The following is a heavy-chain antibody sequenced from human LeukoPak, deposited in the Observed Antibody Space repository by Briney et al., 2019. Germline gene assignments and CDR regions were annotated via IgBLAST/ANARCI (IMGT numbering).Heavy chain of an antibody. V-gene: IGHV3-30-3*01. CDR2: VSYDGSNE. J-gene: IGHJ4*02. CDR1: EFTFRSYA. Sequence: GGSLRLSCVASEFTFRSYAMHWVRQAPGKGLEWVATVSYDGSNEYYADSVKGRFTISRDNSKNTLYLQMDTLRPEDTAVYYCASPARRITIFGVPFDYWGQGTLVTVSS. D-gene: IGHD3-3*01. CDR3: ASPARRITIFGVPFDY.